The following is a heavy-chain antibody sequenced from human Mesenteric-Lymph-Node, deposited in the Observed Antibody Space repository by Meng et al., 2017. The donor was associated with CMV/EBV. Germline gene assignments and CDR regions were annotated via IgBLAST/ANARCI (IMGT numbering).Heavy chain of an antibody. Sequence: SETLSLTCTVSGGSISSGGYYWSWIRQHPGKGLEWIGYIYYSGSTYYNPSLKSRVTISVDTSKNQFSLKLSSVTAADTAVYYCARSGLLWFGEYLGGMDDWGQGTTVTVSS. CDR3: ARSGLLWFGEYLGGMDD. CDR2: IYYSGST. D-gene: IGHD3-10*01. V-gene: IGHV4-31*03. J-gene: IGHJ6*02. CDR1: GGSISSGGYY.